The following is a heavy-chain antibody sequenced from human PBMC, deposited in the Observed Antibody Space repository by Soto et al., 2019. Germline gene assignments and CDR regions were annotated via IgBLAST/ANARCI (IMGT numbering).Heavy chain of an antibody. J-gene: IGHJ4*02. D-gene: IGHD1-20*01. CDR3: ARGRTLITGTSLDY. CDR2: INHSGST. Sequence: QVQLQQWGAGLLKPSETLSLTCAVYGGSFSGYYWTWIRQPPGAGLEWIGEINHSGSTNYNPSLRGRVTISVDTSKNQLSLRVTSVTAAETAVYYCARGRTLITGTSLDYWGQGTLVTVSS. CDR1: GGSFSGYY. V-gene: IGHV4-34*01.